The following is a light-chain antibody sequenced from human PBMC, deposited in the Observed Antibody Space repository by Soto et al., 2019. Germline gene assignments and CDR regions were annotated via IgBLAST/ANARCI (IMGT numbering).Light chain of an antibody. CDR1: SSDVGSYDY. CDR3: CAYSASGTHV. J-gene: IGLJ1*01. CDR2: DVN. V-gene: IGLV2-14*03. Sequence: QSVLTQPASGSGAHRQSIPLFYTGNSSDVGSYDYVSWHQQHPGKAPKLIIYDVNNRPSGVPSRFSGSKSGNTASLIISGLQTEDEADYYCCAYSASGTHVFGTGTKVTVL.